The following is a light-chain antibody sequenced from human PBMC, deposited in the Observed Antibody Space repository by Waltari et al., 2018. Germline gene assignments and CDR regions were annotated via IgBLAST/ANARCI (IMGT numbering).Light chain of an antibody. CDR1: SSNIGHNS. Sequence: QSVLTQPPSASGAPRQRVTISCSGSSSNIGHNSVNWYQQLPGKPPKLLIYYDNLLSSGVSDRFSGSKSGTSASLAIAGLQSEDEAHYYCAAWDASLSSWLFGGGTKLTVL. CDR3: AAWDASLSSWL. V-gene: IGLV1-36*01. CDR2: YDN. J-gene: IGLJ3*02.